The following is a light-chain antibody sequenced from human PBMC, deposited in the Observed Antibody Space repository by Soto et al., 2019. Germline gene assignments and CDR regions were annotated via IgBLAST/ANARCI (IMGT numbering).Light chain of an antibody. V-gene: IGLV2-14*01. CDR3: VSYASATLI. Sequence: QSALTQPASVSGSPGQSITISCTGTSSDIGAYDYVSWFQQYPGKAPTLLIYEVTFRPSGVSSRFSGSKSGNTASLTISGLQTEDEADYYCVSYASATLIFGGGTQLTVL. CDR1: SSDIGAYDY. CDR2: EVT. J-gene: IGLJ2*01.